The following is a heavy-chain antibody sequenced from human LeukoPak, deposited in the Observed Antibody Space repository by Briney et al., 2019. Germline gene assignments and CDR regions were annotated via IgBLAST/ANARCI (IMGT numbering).Heavy chain of an antibody. J-gene: IGHJ4*02. D-gene: IGHD4-17*01. CDR1: GYTFTGYY. V-gene: IGHV1-2*02. CDR2: INPNSGAT. Sequence: ASVKVSCKASGYTFTGYYMHWVRQAPGQGLEWMGLINPNSGATNYAQKFQGRVTMTRDTSISTAYMEVSRLRSDDTAVYYCARDSYGDYEFDYWGQGTPVTVSS. CDR3: ARDSYGDYEFDY.